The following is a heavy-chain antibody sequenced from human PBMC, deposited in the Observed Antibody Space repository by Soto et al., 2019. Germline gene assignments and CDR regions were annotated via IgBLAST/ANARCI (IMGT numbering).Heavy chain of an antibody. CDR3: AKDRSDIVVVPAATIDY. J-gene: IGHJ4*02. V-gene: IGHV3-30*18. CDR2: ISYDGSNK. D-gene: IGHD2-2*01. Sequence: QVQLAESGGGVVQPGRSLRLSCAASGFTFSSYGMHWVRQAPGKGLEWVAVISYDGSNKYYADSVKGRFTISRDNSKNTLYLQMNSLRAEDTAVYYCAKDRSDIVVVPAATIDYWGQGTLVTVSS. CDR1: GFTFSSYG.